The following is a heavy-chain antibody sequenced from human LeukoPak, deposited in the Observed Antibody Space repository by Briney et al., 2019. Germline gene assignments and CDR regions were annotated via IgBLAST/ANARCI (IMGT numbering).Heavy chain of an antibody. Sequence: ASVKVSCKASGYTFTGYYINWVRQAPGQGLEWMGWISGDSGSTNYAQKLQGRVTMTTDTSTSTAYMELRSLRYDDTAVYYCARHHGVDYDGYMDVWGKGTTVTVS. CDR2: ISGDSGST. CDR1: GYTFTGYY. V-gene: IGHV1-18*04. CDR3: ARHHGVDYDGYMDV. D-gene: IGHD4-17*01. J-gene: IGHJ6*03.